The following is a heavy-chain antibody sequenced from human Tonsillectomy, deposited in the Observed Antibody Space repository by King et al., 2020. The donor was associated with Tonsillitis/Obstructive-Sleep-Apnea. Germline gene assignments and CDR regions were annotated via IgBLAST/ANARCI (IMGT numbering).Heavy chain of an antibody. Sequence: VQLQQWGAGLLKPSETLSLTCAVYGGSFSGYYWSWIRQPPGKGLEWIGEINHSGSTNYNPSLKSRVTISVDTSKNQFSLKLSSVTAADTAVYYCARGKIVVVPAAKVGYYMDVWGKGTTVTVSS. CDR2: INHSGST. CDR1: GGSFSGYY. V-gene: IGHV4-34*01. CDR3: ARGKIVVVPAAKVGYYMDV. D-gene: IGHD2-2*01. J-gene: IGHJ6*03.